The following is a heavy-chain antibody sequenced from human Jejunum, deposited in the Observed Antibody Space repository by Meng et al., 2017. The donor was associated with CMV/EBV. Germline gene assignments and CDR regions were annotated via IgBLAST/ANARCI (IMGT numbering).Heavy chain of an antibody. V-gene: IGHV3-74*01. CDR2: TYAGGSDR. J-gene: IGHJ4*02. CDR1: GFTLSSHW. Sequence: EVQLVEAGGGLVQPGGSLRLSCAASGFTLSSHWMHWVRQVPGKGLVWVSRTYAGGSDRTYADSVKGRFTTTGDNAKNTLYLQMNSLRVEDTAVYYCAKDVGYWGQGTLVTVSS. CDR3: AKDVGY. D-gene: IGHD1-26*01.